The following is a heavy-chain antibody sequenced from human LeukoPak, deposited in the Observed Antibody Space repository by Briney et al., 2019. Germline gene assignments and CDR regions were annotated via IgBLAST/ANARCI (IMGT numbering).Heavy chain of an antibody. CDR2: IWYDGSSK. CDR1: GFTFSNNG. Sequence: GGSLRLSCVASGFTFSNNGMHWVRQAPGKGLEWVAVIWYDGSSKYYADSVKGRFTISRDNSKNTLYLQMNSLRAEDTAVYYCAKAPEGLLMVYAIWGQGTLVTVSS. V-gene: IGHV3-33*06. J-gene: IGHJ4*02. D-gene: IGHD2-8*01. CDR3: AKAPEGLLMVYAI.